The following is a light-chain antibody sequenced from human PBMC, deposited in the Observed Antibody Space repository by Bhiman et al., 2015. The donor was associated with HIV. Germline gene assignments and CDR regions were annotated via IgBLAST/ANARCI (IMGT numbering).Light chain of an antibody. CDR2: DVN. J-gene: IGLJ1*01. Sequence: QSALTQPASVSGSPGQSITISCTGTSSDVGGYNYVSWYQQHPAKAPKLMIYDVNKRPSGISNRFSGSKSGNTASLTISGLQTGDEADYYCGTWDNSLSTGGVFGTGTKVTVL. V-gene: IGLV2-14*01. CDR3: GTWDNSLSTGGV. CDR1: SSDVGGYNY.